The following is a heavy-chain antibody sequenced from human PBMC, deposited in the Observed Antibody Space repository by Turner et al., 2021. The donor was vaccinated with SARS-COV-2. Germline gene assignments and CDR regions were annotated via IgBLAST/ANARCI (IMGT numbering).Heavy chain of an antibody. Sequence: EVQLVESGGGLVQPGGSLRLSCAASGFTFSSYDMHWVRQATGKGLEWFSAIGTAGDTYYPGSVKGRFTISRENAKNSLYLQMNSLRAGDTAVYYCARATDYYDSSGYYHTGAFEIWGQGTMVTVSS. CDR2: IGTAGDT. J-gene: IGHJ3*02. D-gene: IGHD3-22*01. CDR3: ARATDYYDSSGYYHTGAFEI. V-gene: IGHV3-13*04. CDR1: GFTFSSYD.